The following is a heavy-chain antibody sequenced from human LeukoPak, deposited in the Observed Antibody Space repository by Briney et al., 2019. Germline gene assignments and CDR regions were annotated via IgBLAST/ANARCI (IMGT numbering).Heavy chain of an antibody. CDR2: IYSGGST. D-gene: IGHD4/OR15-4a*01. CDR3: ARRAGAYSHPYDY. Sequence: GGTLRLFCAASGFTFSSYGMSWVRQAPGKGLEWVSFIYSGGSTHYSDSVKGRFTISRDNSKNTLYLQMNSLRAEDTAVYYCARRAGAYSHPYDYWGQGTLVTVSS. CDR1: GFTFSSYG. V-gene: IGHV3-53*01. J-gene: IGHJ4*02.